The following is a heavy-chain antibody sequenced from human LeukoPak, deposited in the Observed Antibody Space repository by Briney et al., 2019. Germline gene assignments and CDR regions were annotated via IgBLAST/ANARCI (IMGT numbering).Heavy chain of an antibody. CDR1: GFTFGSYG. J-gene: IGHJ4*02. Sequence: GGSLRLSCAASGFTFGSYGMSWVRQAPGKGLEWVSGISGSGGSTYYADSVKGRFTISRDNSKNTLYLLMNSLRAEDTAVYYCAKEYGYTYGEFDYWGQGTLVTVSS. CDR3: AKEYGYTYGEFDY. D-gene: IGHD5-18*01. V-gene: IGHV3-23*01. CDR2: ISGSGGST.